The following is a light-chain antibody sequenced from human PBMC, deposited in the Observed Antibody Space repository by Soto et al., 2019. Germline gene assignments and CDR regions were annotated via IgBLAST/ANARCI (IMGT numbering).Light chain of an antibody. CDR1: QSVRNS. J-gene: IGKJ4*01. V-gene: IGKV3-11*01. CDR3: QQRGNWPPLT. CDR2: DAS. Sequence: ELVLTQSPATLSLSPGERATLSCRARQSVRNSLAWYQQKPGQAPRLLIYDASTRAIGIPARFSGGGSGSDFTLTITRLEPEDFALYYCQQRGNWPPLTFGGGTKVEIK.